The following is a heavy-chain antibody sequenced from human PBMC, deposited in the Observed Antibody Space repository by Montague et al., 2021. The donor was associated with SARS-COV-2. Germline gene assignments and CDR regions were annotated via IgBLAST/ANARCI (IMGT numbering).Heavy chain of an antibody. J-gene: IGHJ4*02. CDR3: ARDGGFYGSGGYSL. Sequence: SETLSLTCTVSGGSIRSYSWSWIRQPAAKGLDWIGRIFASGGTXXXPSXXXRVSMSVDASKNQFSFILTSVTAADTGVYFCARDGGFYGSGGYSLWGQGTLVTVSS. V-gene: IGHV4-4*07. D-gene: IGHD3-10*01. CDR2: IFASGGT. CDR1: GGSIRSYS.